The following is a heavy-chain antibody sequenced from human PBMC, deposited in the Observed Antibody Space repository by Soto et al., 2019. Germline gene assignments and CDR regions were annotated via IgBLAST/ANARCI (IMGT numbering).Heavy chain of an antibody. V-gene: IGHV4-34*01. D-gene: IGHD6-6*01. CDR1: GGSFSGFY. CDR3: ARGPYSSSTPPHAPSYGMDV. Sequence: ASETLSLTCAVYGGSFSGFYWSWIRQPTGKGLAWIGEIIHSGSTPSTPSLKSRVTISVYTSQNQFSRDLTSVTAADTALYYCARGPYSSSTPPHAPSYGMDVGGQGNTDTVSS. CDR2: IIHSGST. J-gene: IGHJ6*02.